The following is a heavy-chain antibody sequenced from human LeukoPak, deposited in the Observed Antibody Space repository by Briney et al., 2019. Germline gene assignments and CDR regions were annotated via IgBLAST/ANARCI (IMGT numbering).Heavy chain of an antibody. CDR2: INPNSGGT. J-gene: IGHJ4*02. Sequence: ASVKVSCKAPGYTFTGYYMHWVRQAPGQGLEWMGWINPNSGGTNYAQKFQGRVTMTRDTSISTAYMELSRLRSDDTAVYYCARVFPAYDILTGYRRLDYWGQGTLVTVSS. CDR1: GYTFTGYY. V-gene: IGHV1-2*02. CDR3: ARVFPAYDILTGYRRLDY. D-gene: IGHD3-9*01.